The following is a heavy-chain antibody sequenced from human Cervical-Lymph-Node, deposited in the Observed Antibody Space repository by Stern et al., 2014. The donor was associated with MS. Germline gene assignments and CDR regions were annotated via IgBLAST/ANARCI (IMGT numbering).Heavy chain of an antibody. CDR3: ARGPSTSWYSALNWFDP. CDR1: GGTFIRHS. V-gene: IGHV1-69*13. Sequence: QVQLVQSGAEVKMPGSSVKVSCKASGGTFIRHSFSWVRQAPGQGLEWKGGIIPAFGTTKYAEKFQGRVNITADESTSMAYMELTSLRPEDTAVYYCARGPSTSWYSALNWFDPWGQGTLVTVSS. CDR2: IIPAFGTT. D-gene: IGHD6-13*01. J-gene: IGHJ5*02.